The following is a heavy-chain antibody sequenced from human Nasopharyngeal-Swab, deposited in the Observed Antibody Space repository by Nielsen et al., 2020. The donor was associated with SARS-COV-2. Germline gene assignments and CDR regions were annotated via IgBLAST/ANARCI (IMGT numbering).Heavy chain of an antibody. J-gene: IGHJ6*03. CDR3: ARGFIQLLHPYYYYYMDV. Sequence: SVRVSCKASGGTFSSYAISWVRQAPGQGLEWMGGIIPIFGTANYAQKFQGRVTITADESTSTAYMELSSLRSEDTAVYYCARGFIQLLHPYYYYYMDVWGKGTTVTVSS. D-gene: IGHD2-2*01. V-gene: IGHV1-69*13. CDR1: GGTFSSYA. CDR2: IIPIFGTA.